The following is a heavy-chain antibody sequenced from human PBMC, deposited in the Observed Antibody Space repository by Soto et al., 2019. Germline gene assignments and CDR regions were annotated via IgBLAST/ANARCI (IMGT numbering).Heavy chain of an antibody. J-gene: IGHJ4*02. CDR1: GGSFSGYY. CDR3: ARLFRFGVFIIGGRFDY. V-gene: IGHV4-34*01. Sequence: QVQLQQWGAGLLKPSETLSLTCAVYGGSFSGYYWSWIRQPPGKGLEWVGEIKHSGSTNYNPSLKARVTISVETSKHPSSLNLRSVSAADPAVYYCARLFRFGVFIIGGRFDYWGQGTLVTVSS. D-gene: IGHD3-3*01. CDR2: IKHSGST.